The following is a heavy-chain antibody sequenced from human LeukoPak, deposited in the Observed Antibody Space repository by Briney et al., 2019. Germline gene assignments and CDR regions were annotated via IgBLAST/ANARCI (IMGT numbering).Heavy chain of an antibody. Sequence: RASVKVSCKASGYSFNSQGMNWVRQAPGQGLEWMGWINTNTGNPTYAQGFTGRFVFSLDTSVSTAYLQISSLKAEDTAVYYCARGYYDFWSGVNWFDPWGQGTLVTVSS. V-gene: IGHV7-4-1*02. CDR2: INTNTGNP. CDR3: ARGYYDFWSGVNWFDP. CDR1: GYSFNSQG. J-gene: IGHJ5*02. D-gene: IGHD3-3*01.